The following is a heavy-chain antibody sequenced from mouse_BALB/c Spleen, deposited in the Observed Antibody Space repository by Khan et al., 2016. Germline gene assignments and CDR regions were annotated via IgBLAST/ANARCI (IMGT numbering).Heavy chain of an antibody. J-gene: IGHJ4*01. CDR3: ARGDYYGSNMDY. V-gene: IGHV4-1*02. CDR1: GFDFSRYW. Sequence: EVKLLESGGGLVQPGGSLKLSCAASGFDFSRYWMSWVRQAPGKGLEWIGEINPDSSTINYTPSLKDKFLISRDNAKNTLYLQMSKVRSEDTALYYCARGDYYGSNMDYWGQGTSVTVSS. D-gene: IGHD1-1*01. CDR2: INPDSSTI.